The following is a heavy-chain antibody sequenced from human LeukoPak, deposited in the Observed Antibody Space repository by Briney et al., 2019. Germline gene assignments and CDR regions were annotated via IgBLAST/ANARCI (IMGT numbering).Heavy chain of an antibody. CDR1: GFTFSSYA. D-gene: IGHD3-3*01. J-gene: IGHJ4*02. V-gene: IGHV3-23*01. CDR3: AQYPNYDFWSGPIDY. Sequence: GGSLRLSCAASGFTFSSYAMGWVRQAPGKGLEWVSAISGSGDNTYYADSVKGRFTISRDNSKNTLYVRMNSLRAEDTAVYYCAQYPNYDFWSGPIDYWGQGTLVTVSS. CDR2: ISGSGDNT.